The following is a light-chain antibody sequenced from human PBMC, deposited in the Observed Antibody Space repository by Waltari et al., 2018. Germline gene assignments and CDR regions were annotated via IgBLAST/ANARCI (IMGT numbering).Light chain of an antibody. CDR3: SSYRKSSTAGGV. Sequence: QSALTQPASVSGSPGQSITITCTGTSSDVGGYNYVSWSQQHPGKAPKLMIYDVTNRASGVSSRFTGSKSGNTASLTISGLQTDDEADYYCSSYRKSSTAGGVFGTGTKVTVL. CDR2: DVT. CDR1: SSDVGGYNY. J-gene: IGLJ1*01. V-gene: IGLV2-14*03.